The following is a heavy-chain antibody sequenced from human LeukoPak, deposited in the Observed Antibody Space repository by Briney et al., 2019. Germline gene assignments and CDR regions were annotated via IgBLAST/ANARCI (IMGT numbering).Heavy chain of an antibody. CDR3: ARGTLYRGWSYYLDF. D-gene: IGHD6-19*01. CDR2: VYYSGTT. J-gene: IGHJ4*02. V-gene: IGHV4-39*07. Sequence: PSETLSLTCTVSGGSISSSSYSWGWIRQPPGKGLEWIGSVYYSGTTSYNPSLKSRVTISVDMSKNHFSLRLRSVTAADTAMYYCARGTLYRGWSYYLDFWGQGSQVTVSS. CDR1: GGSISSSSYS.